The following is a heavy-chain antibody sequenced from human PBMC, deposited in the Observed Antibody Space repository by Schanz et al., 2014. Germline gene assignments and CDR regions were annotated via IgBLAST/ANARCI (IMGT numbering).Heavy chain of an antibody. D-gene: IGHD2-15*01. Sequence: VQLVESGGGLVKPGGSLRLSCAASGFTFSSYGMHWVRQAPGKGLEWVAAMSYDGSIKYYGDSVKGRFTISRDNSKNTLYLQMNTLRAEDTAVYYCARDRGYCSGGSCLAFDYWGQGTLVTVSS. CDR3: ARDRGYCSGGSCLAFDY. V-gene: IGHV3-30*03. CDR2: MSYDGSIK. J-gene: IGHJ4*02. CDR1: GFTFSSYG.